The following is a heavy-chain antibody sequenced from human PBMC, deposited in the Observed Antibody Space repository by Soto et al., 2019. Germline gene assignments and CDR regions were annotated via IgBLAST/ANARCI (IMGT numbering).Heavy chain of an antibody. D-gene: IGHD2-2*02. Sequence: SETLSLTCTVSSGSIVGYLWSWIRQPPGKGLEWIGYINYRGSTNYNPSLKSRVSMSVDTSKNQFSLNLGSVTAADTAVYYCARDGGHCSSTSCYSFDNWGQGTLVTVSS. V-gene: IGHV4-59*01. CDR3: ARDGGHCSSTSCYSFDN. CDR1: SGSIVGYL. J-gene: IGHJ4*02. CDR2: INYRGST.